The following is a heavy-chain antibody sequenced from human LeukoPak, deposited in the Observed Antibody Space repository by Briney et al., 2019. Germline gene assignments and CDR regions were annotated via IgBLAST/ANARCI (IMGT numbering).Heavy chain of an antibody. Sequence: GASVKVSCKASGYTFTSYGISWVRQAPGQGLEWMGWISAYNGNTNYAQKLQDRVTMTTDTSTSTAYMELRSLRSDDTAVYYCARDEIRYGSGSYCLATDYWGQGTLVTVSS. V-gene: IGHV1-18*01. CDR3: ARDEIRYGSGSYCLATDY. CDR1: GYTFTSYG. D-gene: IGHD3-10*01. J-gene: IGHJ4*02. CDR2: ISAYNGNT.